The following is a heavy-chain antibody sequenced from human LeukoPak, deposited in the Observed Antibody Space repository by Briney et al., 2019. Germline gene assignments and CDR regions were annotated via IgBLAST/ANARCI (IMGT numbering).Heavy chain of an antibody. CDR3: ARDSAPYYYDSSGYDY. Sequence: GGSLRLSCAASGFTFSSYWMSWVRQAPGKGLEWVANVKQDGSEKYYVDSVKGRFTISRDNAKNSLYLQMNSLRAEDTAVYYCARDSAPYYYDSSGYDYWGQGTLVTVSS. CDR1: GFTFSSYW. J-gene: IGHJ4*02. D-gene: IGHD3-22*01. CDR2: VKQDGSEK. V-gene: IGHV3-7*01.